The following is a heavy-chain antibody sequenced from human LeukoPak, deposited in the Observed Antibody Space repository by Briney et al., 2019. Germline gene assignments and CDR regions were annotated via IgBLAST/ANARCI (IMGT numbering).Heavy chain of an antibody. Sequence: GASVKVSCKASGGTFSSYAISWVRQAPGQGLEWMGGIIPIFGTANYAQKFQGRVTITADESTSTAYMELSSLRSEDTAVYYCARGGAYDSSGYYYLGYWGQGTLVIVS. V-gene: IGHV1-69*13. D-gene: IGHD3-22*01. J-gene: IGHJ4*02. CDR3: ARGGAYDSSGYYYLGY. CDR1: GGTFSSYA. CDR2: IIPIFGTA.